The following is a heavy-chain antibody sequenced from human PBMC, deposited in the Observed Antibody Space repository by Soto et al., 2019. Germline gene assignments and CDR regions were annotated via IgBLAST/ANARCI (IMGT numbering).Heavy chain of an antibody. J-gene: IGHJ4*02. D-gene: IGHD4-17*01. Sequence: QVQLQESGPGLVKPSQTLSLTCTVSGGSISSDNYYWSWIRQPPGKGLEWIGYIYDSGSTYYNPSLKSLVTISVDTPKNQFSLKLSSVTAEDTAVYYCARVRSYGDYSGYWGQGTLVTVSS. V-gene: IGHV4-30-4*01. CDR1: GGSISSDNYY. CDR2: IYDSGST. CDR3: ARVRSYGDYSGY.